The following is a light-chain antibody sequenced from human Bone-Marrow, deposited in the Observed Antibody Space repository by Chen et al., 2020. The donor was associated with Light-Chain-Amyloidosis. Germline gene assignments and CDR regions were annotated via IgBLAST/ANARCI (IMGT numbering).Light chain of an antibody. J-gene: IGLJ1*01. CDR2: EVT. CDR1: SSDVGGDNH. V-gene: IGLV2-14*01. Sequence: QSALTQPASVSGSPGQSITRSCTGPSSDVGGDNHVSWYHQHPDKAPNLMIYEVTNRPSWVPDRFSGSKSDNTASLTISGLQTEDEADYFCSSYTITNTLVFGSGTRVTVL. CDR3: SSYTITNTLV.